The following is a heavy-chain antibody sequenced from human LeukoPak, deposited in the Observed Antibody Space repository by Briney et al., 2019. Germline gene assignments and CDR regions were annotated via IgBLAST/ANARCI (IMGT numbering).Heavy chain of an antibody. D-gene: IGHD3-22*01. Sequence: TSETLSLTCAVYGGSFSGYYWSWIRQPPGMGLEWIGEINHSGSTNYNPSLKSRVTISVDTSKSQFSLKLSSVTAADTAVYYCARGTADYYDSSGYFGWFDPWGQGTLVTVSS. V-gene: IGHV4-34*01. CDR3: ARGTADYYDSSGYFGWFDP. CDR1: GGSFSGYY. CDR2: INHSGST. J-gene: IGHJ5*02.